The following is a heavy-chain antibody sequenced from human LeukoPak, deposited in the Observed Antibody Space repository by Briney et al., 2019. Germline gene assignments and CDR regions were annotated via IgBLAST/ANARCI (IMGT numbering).Heavy chain of an antibody. CDR3: ASGSSSSTHYYYYYMDV. J-gene: IGHJ6*03. V-gene: IGHV1-69*13. CDR1: GGTFSSYA. D-gene: IGHD6-6*01. Sequence: SVKVSCKASGGTFSSYAISWVRQAPGQGLEWMGGIIPIFGTANYAQKFQGRVTITADESTSTAYMDLSSLRSEDTAVYYCASGSSSSTHYYYYYMDVWGKGTTVTVSS. CDR2: IIPIFGTA.